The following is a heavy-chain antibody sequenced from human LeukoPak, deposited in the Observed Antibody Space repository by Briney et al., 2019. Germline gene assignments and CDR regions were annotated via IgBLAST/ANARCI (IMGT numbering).Heavy chain of an antibody. CDR2: INAGNGNT. V-gene: IGHV1-3*01. D-gene: IGHD6-13*01. CDR1: GYTFTSYA. CDR3: ARVHAGYSSSWYSDY. Sequence: ASVKVSCKASGYTFTSYAMHWVRQAPGQRLEWMGWINAGNGNTKYSQKFQGRVTITRDTSASTAYMELSSLRSEDTAVYYCARVHAGYSSSWYSDYWGQGTLVTVSS. J-gene: IGHJ4*02.